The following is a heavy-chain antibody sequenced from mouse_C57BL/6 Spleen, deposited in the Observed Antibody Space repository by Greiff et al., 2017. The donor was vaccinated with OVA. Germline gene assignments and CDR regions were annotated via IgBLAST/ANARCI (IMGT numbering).Heavy chain of an antibody. J-gene: IGHJ3*01. CDR1: GFTFSDYY. CDR2: INYDGSST. D-gene: IGHD2-4*01. CDR3: AREDYDYDWFAY. Sequence: EVMLVESEGGLVQPGSSMKLSCTASGFTFSDYYMAWVRQVPEKGLEWVANINYDGSSTYYLDSLKSRFIISRDNAKNILYLQMSSLKSEDTATYYCAREDYDYDWFAYWGQGTLVTVSA. V-gene: IGHV5-16*01.